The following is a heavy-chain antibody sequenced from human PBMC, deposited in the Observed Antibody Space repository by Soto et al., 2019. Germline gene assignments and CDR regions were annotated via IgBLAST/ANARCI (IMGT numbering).Heavy chain of an antibody. CDR2: INQDGSER. V-gene: IGHV3-7*01. J-gene: IGHJ4*02. D-gene: IGHD2-2*01. Sequence: EVQLVESGGGLVQPGGSLRLSCAASGFTFSSSWMSWVRQAPGRGLEWVANINQDGSERNYVDSVKGRIIISRDNTKKSLYLQMNDLRAEDTAMYYCATTSSCAFWGQVTLVTVSS. CDR3: ATTSSCAF. CDR1: GFTFSSSW.